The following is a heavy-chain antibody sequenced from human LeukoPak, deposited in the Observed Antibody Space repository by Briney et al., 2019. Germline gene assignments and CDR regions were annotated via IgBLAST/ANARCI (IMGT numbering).Heavy chain of an antibody. D-gene: IGHD6-6*01. CDR3: ARDKGTSYLSSFDY. Sequence: GGSLRLSCAASGFTFSSYSMNWVRQAPGKGLEWVSYISGSSSTIYISSSSSTTYYADSVKGRFAISRDNAKNSLYLQMNSLRAADTAVYYCARDKGTSYLSSFDYWGQGTLVTVSS. CDR2: ISGSSSTIYISSSSSTT. J-gene: IGHJ4*02. V-gene: IGHV3-48*01. CDR1: GFTFSSYS.